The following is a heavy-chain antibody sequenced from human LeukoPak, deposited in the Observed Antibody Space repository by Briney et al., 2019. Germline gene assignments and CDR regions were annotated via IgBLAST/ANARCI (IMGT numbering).Heavy chain of an antibody. CDR1: GFSFTNSA. V-gene: IGHV1-58*01. J-gene: IGHJ3*02. CDR3: AAGYIGGAMVTNAFDI. Sequence: SVKVSCKASGFSFTNSAVQWVRQARGQRLEWIGWVVVGSGNTIYVQKFQERVTITRDMSTSTAYMELSSLRSEDTAVYYCAAGYIGGAMVTNAFDIWGQGTMVTVSS. CDR2: VVVGSGNT. D-gene: IGHD5-18*01.